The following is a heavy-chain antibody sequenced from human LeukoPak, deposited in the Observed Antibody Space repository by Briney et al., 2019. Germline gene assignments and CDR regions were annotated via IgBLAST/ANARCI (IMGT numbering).Heavy chain of an antibody. J-gene: IGHJ4*02. D-gene: IGHD3-22*01. CDR3: AGGDYYDSSGYYQQFDY. Sequence: ASVKVSCKASGGTFSSYAISWVRQAPGQGLEWMGGIIPIFGTANYAQKFQGRVTITTDESTSTAYMELSSLRSEDTAMYYCAGGDYYDSSGYYQQFDYWGQGTLVTVSS. V-gene: IGHV1-69*05. CDR2: IIPIFGTA. CDR1: GGTFSSYA.